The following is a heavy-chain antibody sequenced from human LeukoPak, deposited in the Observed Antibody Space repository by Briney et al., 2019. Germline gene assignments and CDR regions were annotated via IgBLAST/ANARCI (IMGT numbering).Heavy chain of an antibody. CDR1: GFTFSNYG. J-gene: IGHJ5*01. Sequence: GGSLRLSCAASGFTFSNYGFHWVRQAPGKGLEWVALISFDGSKKYFADSVKGRFTLSRDSSKNTLYLQMNSLRGEDTAVYYCAKDWNNWFDSWGQGTLVTVSS. V-gene: IGHV3-30*18. CDR3: AKDWNNWFDS. CDR2: ISFDGSKK. D-gene: IGHD1-1*01.